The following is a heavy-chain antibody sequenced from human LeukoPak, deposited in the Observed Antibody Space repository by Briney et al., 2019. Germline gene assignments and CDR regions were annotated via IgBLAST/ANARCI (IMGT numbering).Heavy chain of an antibody. CDR2: ISNDGGGT. D-gene: IGHD3-22*01. V-gene: IGHV3-23*01. Sequence: GGSLRLSCAASGLTFSSYAMSWVRQAPGKGLEWVSAISNDGGGTTYADFVKGRFTISRDNSKNTLFLQMSSLRAEDTALYYCAKGGSGYFADLWGQGTLVTVSS. J-gene: IGHJ5*02. CDR1: GLTFSSYA. CDR3: AKGGSGYFADL.